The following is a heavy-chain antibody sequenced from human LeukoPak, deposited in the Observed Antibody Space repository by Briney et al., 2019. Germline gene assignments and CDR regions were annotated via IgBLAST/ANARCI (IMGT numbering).Heavy chain of an antibody. D-gene: IGHD7-27*01. Sequence: SETLSLTCTVSGDFITAYYWSWIRQPPGKGLEWIGYVYYSGSTEYNPSLRSRVTISLEMSKHQFSLNLTSVTAAHTAVYYCARNTGTVFDYSGQGSLVTVSS. CDR3: ARNTGTVFDY. CDR2: VYYSGST. V-gene: IGHV4-59*01. J-gene: IGHJ4*02. CDR1: GDFITAYY.